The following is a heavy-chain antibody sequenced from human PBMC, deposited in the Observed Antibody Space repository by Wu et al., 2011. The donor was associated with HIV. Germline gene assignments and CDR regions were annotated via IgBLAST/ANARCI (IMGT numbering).Heavy chain of an antibody. CDR1: GYTFSDYY. CDR3: ARGGGLNSWHTKNDY. Sequence: VQLVQSGAEVVKPGASVKVSCKASGYTFSDYYIYWVRQAPGQGLEWMGWMNSDSGGTNSAQKFQGRVTMTRDTSTSTAYMELRSLTSDDTAVYYCARGGGLNSWHTKNDYWGQGTLVTVSS. D-gene: IGHD6-13*01. J-gene: IGHJ4*02. V-gene: IGHV1-2*02. CDR2: MNSDSGGT.